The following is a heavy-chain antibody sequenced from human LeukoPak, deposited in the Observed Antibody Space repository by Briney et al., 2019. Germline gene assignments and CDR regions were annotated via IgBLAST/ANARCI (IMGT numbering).Heavy chain of an antibody. CDR1: GYTFTGYY. CDR3: ATPIFYSSRWDVHWFDP. J-gene: IGHJ5*02. V-gene: IGHV1-2*02. D-gene: IGHD6-13*01. Sequence: GASVKVSCKASGYTFTGYYMHWVRQAPGQGLEWMGWINPNSGGTNYAQKFQGRVTMTRDTSISTAYMELSRLRSDDTAVYYCATPIFYSSRWDVHWFDPWGQGTLVTVSS. CDR2: INPNSGGT.